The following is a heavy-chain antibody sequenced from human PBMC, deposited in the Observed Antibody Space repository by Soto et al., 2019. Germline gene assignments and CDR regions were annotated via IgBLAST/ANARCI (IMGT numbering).Heavy chain of an antibody. D-gene: IGHD3-22*01. J-gene: IGHJ5*02. CDR2: IIPISGTA. CDR3: ARGPHYYDSSGYGAGDDH. V-gene: IGHV1-69*01. CDR1: GSTFSSYA. Sequence: QVQLVQSGAEVKKPGSSVKVSCKASGSTFSSYAINWVRQAPGQGLEWMGGIIPISGTANYARKFQGRVTITADESTSTAYVELSGLTSDDTAVYYCARGPHYYDSSGYGAGDDHWGQGTLVTVSS.